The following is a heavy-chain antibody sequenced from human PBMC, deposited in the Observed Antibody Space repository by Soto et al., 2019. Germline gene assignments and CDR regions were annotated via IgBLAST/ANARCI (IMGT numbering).Heavy chain of an antibody. D-gene: IGHD3-3*01. J-gene: IGHJ6*03. CDR2: IYYSGST. CDR3: ARESRAIFAGPYMDV. Sequence: SETLSLTCTVSGGYISSGGYYWSWIRQHPGKGLEWIGYIYYSGSTYYNPSLKSRVTISVDTSKNQFSLKLSSVTAADTAVYYCARESRAIFAGPYMDVWGKGTTVTVSS. CDR1: GGYISSGGYY. V-gene: IGHV4-31*03.